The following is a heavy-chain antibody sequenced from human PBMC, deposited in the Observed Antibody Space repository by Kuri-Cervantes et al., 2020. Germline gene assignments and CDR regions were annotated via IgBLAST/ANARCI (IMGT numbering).Heavy chain of an antibody. CDR1: GFTFSSYA. D-gene: IGHD2-15*01. CDR3: TRLGYCSGGSCYGMDV. CDR2: ISEDGSNK. V-gene: IGHV3-30*04. Sequence: GGSLRLSCAASGFTFSSYAMHWVRQAPGKGLEWVAVISEDGSNKYYADSVKGRFTISRDNSKNTLYLQMNSLKAEDTAVYYCTRLGYCSGGSCYGMDVWGQGTTVTVSS. J-gene: IGHJ6*02.